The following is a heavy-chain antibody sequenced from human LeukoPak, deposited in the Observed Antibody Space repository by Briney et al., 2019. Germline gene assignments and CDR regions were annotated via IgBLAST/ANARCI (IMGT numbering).Heavy chain of an antibody. CDR1: GGSISSGTYY. CDR2: IYSSGST. J-gene: IGHJ5*02. Sequence: SQTLSLTCTVSGGSISSGTYYWSRIRQPAGKGLEWIGRIYSSGSTNYNPSLKSRVTISVDTSKNQFSLKLSSVTAADTAVYYCARDIAVAGNWFDPWGRGTLVTVSS. V-gene: IGHV4-61*02. D-gene: IGHD6-19*01. CDR3: ARDIAVAGNWFDP.